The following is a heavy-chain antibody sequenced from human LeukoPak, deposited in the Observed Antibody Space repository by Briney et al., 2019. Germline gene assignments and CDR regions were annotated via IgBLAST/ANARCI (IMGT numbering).Heavy chain of an antibody. J-gene: IGHJ4*02. CDR2: IHPSGSP. Sequence: KSSETLSLSCGVYGVSFSGYYLTWIRQPPGKGLEWIGEIHPSGSPNYNPSLKSRVTISVDTSKNQFCLRMSTLTAADTAVYYCARGEDYYKCWNYWGQGTLVTVSS. CDR3: ARGEDYYKCWNY. D-gene: IGHD3-22*01. V-gene: IGHV4-34*01. CDR1: GVSFSGYY.